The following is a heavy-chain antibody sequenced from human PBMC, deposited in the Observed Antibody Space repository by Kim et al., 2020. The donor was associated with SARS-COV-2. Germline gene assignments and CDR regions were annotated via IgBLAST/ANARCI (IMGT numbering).Heavy chain of an antibody. D-gene: IGHD3-9*01. CDR3: ARGGGPTKVLRYVDWLLMDY. Sequence: GRFTISRDESKNTLYLEMNSLRAEDTAGYYCARGGGPTKVLRYVDWLLMDYWGQGTLVTVSS. V-gene: IGHV3-30*01. J-gene: IGHJ4*02.